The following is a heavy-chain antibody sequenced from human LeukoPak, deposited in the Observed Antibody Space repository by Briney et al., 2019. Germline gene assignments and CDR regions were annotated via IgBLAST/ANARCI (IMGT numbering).Heavy chain of an antibody. CDR1: GFTFSSYS. V-gene: IGHV3-30-3*01. Sequence: PGGSLRLSCAASGFTFSSYSMHWVRQAPGKGLEWVAVISDDGINKYYADSMKGRFTISRDNSRNTLYLQMNSLRAEDTAVYYCARDYGGNSDFDYWGQGTLVTVSS. D-gene: IGHD4-23*01. CDR2: ISDDGINK. J-gene: IGHJ4*02. CDR3: ARDYGGNSDFDY.